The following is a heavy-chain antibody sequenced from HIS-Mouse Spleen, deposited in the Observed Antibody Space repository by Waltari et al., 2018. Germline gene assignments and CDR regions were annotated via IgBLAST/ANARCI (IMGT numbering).Heavy chain of an antibody. Sequence: EVQLVESGGGLVQPGGALRLSWAAAGLTCSRYWMSGVRQAPGKGREWGANIKQDGSEKYYVDSVKGRFTISRDNAKNSLYLQMNSLRAEDTAVYYCARDRPNSSSFDYWGQGTLVTVSS. D-gene: IGHD6-6*01. J-gene: IGHJ4*02. V-gene: IGHV3-7*01. CDR3: ARDRPNSSSFDY. CDR1: GLTCSRYW. CDR2: IKQDGSEK.